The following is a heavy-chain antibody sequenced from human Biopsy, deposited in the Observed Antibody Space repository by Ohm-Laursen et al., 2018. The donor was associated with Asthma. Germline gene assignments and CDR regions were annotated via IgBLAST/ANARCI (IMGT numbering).Heavy chain of an antibody. V-gene: IGHV4-34*01. Sequence: GTLSLTCDVYPGSFSGFFWTWIRQSPGKGLEWIGETNERGVTNNNPSLKSRIIISIDTYWNRVSLKLTSVTAADTAVYYCARGRELDVWGQGTTVTVSS. J-gene: IGHJ6*02. CDR3: ARGRELDV. CDR1: PGSFSGFF. CDR2: TNERGVT.